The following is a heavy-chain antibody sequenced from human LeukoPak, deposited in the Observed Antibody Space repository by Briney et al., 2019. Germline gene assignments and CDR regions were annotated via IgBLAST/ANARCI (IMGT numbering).Heavy chain of an antibody. J-gene: IGHJ4*02. Sequence: GGSLRLSCAASGFTFSSFGMSWVRQAPGKGLEWVSAISSTGGTAYYADSVKGRFTISRDNSKNTLYLQMNSLRAEDTAVYYCARGGYCGSTSCLYFDYWGQGTLVTVSS. CDR1: GFTFSSFG. D-gene: IGHD2-2*01. CDR3: ARGGYCGSTSCLYFDY. CDR2: ISSTGGTA. V-gene: IGHV3-23*01.